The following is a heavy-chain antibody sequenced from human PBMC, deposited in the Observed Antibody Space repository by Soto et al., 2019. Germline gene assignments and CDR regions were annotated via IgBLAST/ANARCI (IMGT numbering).Heavy chain of an antibody. CDR3: ARDSIFGVDTTLGIYGMDV. D-gene: IGHD3-3*01. CDR2: IYYSGST. V-gene: IGHV4-61*01. CDR1: GGSVSSGSYY. J-gene: IGHJ6*02. Sequence: QGQLQESGPGLVKHSETLSRTCTVSGGSVSSGSYYWSWIRQPPGKGLEWIGYIYYSGSTNYNPSLKSRVTISVDTSKNQFSLKLSSVTAAHTAVYYCARDSIFGVDTTLGIYGMDVWGQGTTVTVSS.